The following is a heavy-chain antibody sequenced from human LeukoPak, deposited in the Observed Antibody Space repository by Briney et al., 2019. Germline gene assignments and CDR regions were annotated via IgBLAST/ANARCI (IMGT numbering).Heavy chain of an antibody. D-gene: IGHD3-10*01. J-gene: IGHJ6*02. CDR3: ARVPAPTMVRGVDYGMDV. V-gene: IGHV1-2*04. Sequence: ASGKVSCKASGYTFTGYYMHWVRQAPGQGLEWMGWINPNSGGTNYAQKFQGWVTMTRDTSISTAYMELSRLRSDDTAVYYCARVPAPTMVRGVDYGMDVWGQGTTVTVSS. CDR2: INPNSGGT. CDR1: GYTFTGYY.